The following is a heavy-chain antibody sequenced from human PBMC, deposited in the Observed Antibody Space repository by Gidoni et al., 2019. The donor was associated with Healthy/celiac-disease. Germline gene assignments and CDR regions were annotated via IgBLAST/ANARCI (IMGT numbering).Heavy chain of an antibody. CDR3: ARAVRAMVTDNWFDP. J-gene: IGHJ5*02. V-gene: IGHV3-72*01. CDR2: TRNKATSYTT. Sequence: QPGGSLKLPCQASGLNFSTHYRDWVRQAPGKGLEWVGRTRNKATSYTTEYAASVKGSFTISRADSKNSLYLPMNSLTTEDTAVYYCARAVRAMVTDNWFDPWGQGTLVTVSS. CDR1: GLNFSTHY. D-gene: IGHD5-18*01.